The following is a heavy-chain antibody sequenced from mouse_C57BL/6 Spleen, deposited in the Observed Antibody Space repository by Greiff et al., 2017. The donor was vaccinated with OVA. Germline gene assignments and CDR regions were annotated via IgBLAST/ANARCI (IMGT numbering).Heavy chain of an antibody. Sequence: VQLKQSVAELVRPGASVKLSCTASGFNIKNTYMHWVKQRPEQGLEWIGRIDPANGNTKYAPKFQGKATITADTSSNTAYLQLSSLTSEDTAIYYCASGYGSSYGYFDVWGTGTTVTVSS. CDR2: IDPANGNT. CDR1: GFNIKNTY. CDR3: ASGYGSSYGYFDV. J-gene: IGHJ1*03. D-gene: IGHD1-1*01. V-gene: IGHV14-3*01.